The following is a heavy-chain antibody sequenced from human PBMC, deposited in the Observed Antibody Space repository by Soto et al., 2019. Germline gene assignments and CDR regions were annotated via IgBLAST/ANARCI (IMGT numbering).Heavy chain of an antibody. Sequence: PGGSLRLSCAASGFTFTIYAMSWVRLTPGKGLEWVSAISGSGSNTFYADSVRGRFTISRDNSKNTVFLQMNNLRAEDTAVYFCARDRATFDYWAREPGSPSPQ. V-gene: IGHV3-23*01. CDR1: GFTFTIYA. CDR3: ARDRATFDY. J-gene: IGHJ4*02. D-gene: IGHD1-26*01. CDR2: ISGSGSNT.